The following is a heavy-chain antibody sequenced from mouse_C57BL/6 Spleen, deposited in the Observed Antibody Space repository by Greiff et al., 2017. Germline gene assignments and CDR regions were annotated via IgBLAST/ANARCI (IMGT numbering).Heavy chain of an antibody. D-gene: IGHD1-3*01. Sequence: EVKLMESGGGLVKPGGSLKLSCAASGFTFSSYAMSWVRQTPEKRLEWVATISDGGSYTYYPDNVKGRFTISRDNAKNNLYLQMSHPKSEDTAMYYCARDRGSWAFDYWGQGTTLTVSS. CDR1: GFTFSSYA. V-gene: IGHV5-4*01. CDR2: ISDGGSYT. CDR3: ARDRGSWAFDY. J-gene: IGHJ2*01.